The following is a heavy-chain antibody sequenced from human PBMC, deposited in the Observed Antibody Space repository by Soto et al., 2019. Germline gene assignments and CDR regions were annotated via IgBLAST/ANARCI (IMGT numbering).Heavy chain of an antibody. CDR1: GYSFAGYW. J-gene: IGHJ4*02. D-gene: IGHD3-22*01. V-gene: IGHV5-10-1*01. CDR3: ARQIYDSDTGPNCQYYFDS. Sequence: LGEPLKISCKGSGYSFAGYWITWVRQKPGKGLEWMGRIDPSDSQTYYSPSFRGHVTISVTKSITTVFLQWSSLRASDTAMYYCARQIYDSDTGPNCQYYFDSWGQGTPDTSPQ. CDR2: IDPSDSQT.